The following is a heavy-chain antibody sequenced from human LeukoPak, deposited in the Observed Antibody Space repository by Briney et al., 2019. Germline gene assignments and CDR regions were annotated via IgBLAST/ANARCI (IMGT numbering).Heavy chain of an antibody. CDR1: GFPFSSYE. J-gene: IGHJ6*04. CDR2: INRRGSTI. D-gene: IGHD3-10*02. V-gene: IGHV3-48*03. Sequence: GGPLRLSCAASGFPFSSYEMNWVRQAPGKGLEWVSYINRRGSTIYYADTVKGRLTISRDNAKNSLYLQMNSLRAEDTAVYYCEELGITMIGGVWGKGTTVTISS. CDR3: EELGITMIGGV.